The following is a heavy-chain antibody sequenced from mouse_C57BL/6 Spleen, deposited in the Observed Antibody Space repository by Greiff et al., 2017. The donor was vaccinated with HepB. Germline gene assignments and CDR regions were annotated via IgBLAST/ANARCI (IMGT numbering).Heavy chain of an antibody. CDR3: AKYGSSYWYFDV. J-gene: IGHJ1*03. D-gene: IGHD1-1*01. Sequence: DVKLVESGGGLVKPGGSLKLSCAASGFTFSDYGMHWVRQAPEKGLEWVAYISSGSSTIDYADTVKGRFTISRDNAKNTLFLQMTSLRSEDTAMYYCAKYGSSYWYFDVWGTGTTVTVSS. V-gene: IGHV5-17*01. CDR1: GFTFSDYG. CDR2: ISSGSSTI.